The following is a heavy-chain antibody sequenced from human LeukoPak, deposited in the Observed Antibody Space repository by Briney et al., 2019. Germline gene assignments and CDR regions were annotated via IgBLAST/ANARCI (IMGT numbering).Heavy chain of an antibody. CDR1: GGTFSSYA. CDR3: AKGSRLREGGSYRF. CDR2: IIPIFGSA. J-gene: IGHJ4*02. Sequence: GASVKVSCKASGGTFSSYAINWVRQAPGQGLEWMGRIIPIFGSANYAQKFQGRVTITADKSTRTAYMELSSLRSEDTALYYCAKGSRLREGGSYRFWGQGTLVTVSS. D-gene: IGHD3-16*02. V-gene: IGHV1-69*06.